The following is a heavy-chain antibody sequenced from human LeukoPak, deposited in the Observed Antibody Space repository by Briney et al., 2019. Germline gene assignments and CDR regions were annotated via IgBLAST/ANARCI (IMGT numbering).Heavy chain of an antibody. Sequence: PSETLSLTCTVSGGSISSYYWSWIRQPPGKGLEWIGYIYYSGSTYYNPSLKSRVTISVDTSKNQFSLKLSSVTAADTAVYYCARATYYDSSGYLVQDDAFDIWGQGTMVTVSS. CDR3: ARATYYDSSGYLVQDDAFDI. CDR2: IYYSGST. V-gene: IGHV4-59*01. D-gene: IGHD3-22*01. J-gene: IGHJ3*02. CDR1: GGSISSYY.